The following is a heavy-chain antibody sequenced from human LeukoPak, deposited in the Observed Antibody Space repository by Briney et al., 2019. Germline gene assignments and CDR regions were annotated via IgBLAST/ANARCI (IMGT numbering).Heavy chain of an antibody. CDR3: ARGPVAGWIDY. J-gene: IGHJ4*02. CDR1: GGTFSSYA. D-gene: IGHD6-19*01. Sequence: GASVKVSCKASGGTFSSYAISWVRQAPGQGLEWMGRIIPIFGIANYAQKFQGRVTMTRNTSISTAYMELSSLRSEDTAVYYCARGPVAGWIDYWGQGTLVTVSS. CDR2: IIPIFGIA. V-gene: IGHV1-69*04.